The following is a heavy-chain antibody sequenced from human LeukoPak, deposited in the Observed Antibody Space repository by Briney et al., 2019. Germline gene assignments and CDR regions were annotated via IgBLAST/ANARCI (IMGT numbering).Heavy chain of an antibody. Sequence: ASVKVSCKASGYIFTGYYMHWVRQAPGQGLEWMGWMNPNSGNTGYVRKFQGRVTLTRDTSISTAYMELSSLRSEDTAVYYCARGASRSFDYWGQGTLVTVSS. J-gene: IGHJ4*02. CDR3: ARGASRSFDY. CDR1: GYIFTGYY. CDR2: MNPNSGNT. V-gene: IGHV1-8*03.